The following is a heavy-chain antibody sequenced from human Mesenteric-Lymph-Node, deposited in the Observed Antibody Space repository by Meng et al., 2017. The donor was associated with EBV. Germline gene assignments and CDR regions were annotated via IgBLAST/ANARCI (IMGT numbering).Heavy chain of an antibody. CDR3: ASVIYGSGLNSWFDP. CDR1: GGSISSDNW. Sequence: QVQSQESGPGPVKPSGTLSLTFACSGGSISSDNWWTWVRQPPGKGLEWIGEIHHSGATNYNPSLKSRVTISVDKSKNQFSLKLSSVTAADAAVYFCASVIYGSGLNSWFDPWGHGTLVTVSS. J-gene: IGHJ5*02. CDR2: IHHSGAT. V-gene: IGHV4-4*02. D-gene: IGHD3-10*01.